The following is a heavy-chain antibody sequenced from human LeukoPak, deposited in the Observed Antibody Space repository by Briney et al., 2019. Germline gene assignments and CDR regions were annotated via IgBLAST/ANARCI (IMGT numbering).Heavy chain of an antibody. Sequence: GGSLRLACAASGFTFSYYWMHWVRQAPGKGLVWVARIKPDGTSTTYADSVKGRFTISRDNSKNTLYLQMNSLRAEDTAVYYCAKDGYSSRDYYYYYMDVWGKGTTVTVSS. D-gene: IGHD6-13*01. V-gene: IGHV3-74*03. J-gene: IGHJ6*03. CDR2: IKPDGTST. CDR3: AKDGYSSRDYYYYYMDV. CDR1: GFTFSYYW.